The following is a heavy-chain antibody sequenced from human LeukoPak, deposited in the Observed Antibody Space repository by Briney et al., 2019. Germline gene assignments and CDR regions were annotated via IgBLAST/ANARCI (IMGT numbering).Heavy chain of an antibody. D-gene: IGHD6-6*01. CDR2: ISYDGSNK. J-gene: IGHJ4*02. V-gene: IGHV3-30*03. CDR3: ATIYSSLDPDFDY. Sequence: GGSLRLSCAASGFTFSSYGMHWVRQAPGKGLEWVAVISYDGSNKYYADSVKGRFTISRDNSKNTLYLQMNSLRAEDTAVYYCATIYSSLDPDFDYWGQGTLVTVSS. CDR1: GFTFSSYG.